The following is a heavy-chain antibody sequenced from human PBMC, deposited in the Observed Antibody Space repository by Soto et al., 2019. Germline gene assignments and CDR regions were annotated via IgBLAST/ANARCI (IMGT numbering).Heavy chain of an antibody. CDR2: IYYSGST. Sequence: PSETLSLTCTVSGGSISSYYWSWIRQPPGKGLEWIGYIYYSGSTNYNPSLKSRVTISVDTSKNQFSLKLSSVTAADTAVYYCAREGGRGSYVYWGQGTLVTVSA. J-gene: IGHJ4*02. CDR1: GGSISSYY. D-gene: IGHD1-26*01. CDR3: AREGGRGSYVY. V-gene: IGHV4-59*01.